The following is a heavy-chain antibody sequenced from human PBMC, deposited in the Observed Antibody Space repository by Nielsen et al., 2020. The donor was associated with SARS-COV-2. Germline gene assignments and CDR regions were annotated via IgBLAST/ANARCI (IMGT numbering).Heavy chain of an antibody. CDR3: ARDPAVTGHFVY. D-gene: IGHD6-19*01. CDR2: INPNGGST. J-gene: IGHJ4*02. Sequence: ASVKVSCKASGYTFTSYFVHWVRQAPGQGLEWMGIINPNGGSTSSAQKFQGRVTMTRDTSTSTVYMEVSSLRSEDTAVYYCARDPAVTGHFVYLGQGTLVTVSS. CDR1: GYTFTSYF. V-gene: IGHV1-46*01.